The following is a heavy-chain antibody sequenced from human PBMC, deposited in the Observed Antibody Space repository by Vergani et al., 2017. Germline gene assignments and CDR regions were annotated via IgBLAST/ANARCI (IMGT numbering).Heavy chain of an antibody. Sequence: QVQLVQSGAEVKKPGSSVKVSCKASGGTFSSYAISWVRQAPGQGLEWMGRIIPILGIANYARKFQGRVTITADKSTSTAYMELSSLRSEDTAVYYCAREKPLVIAVADINWFDPWGQATLVTVSS. D-gene: IGHD6-19*01. CDR2: IIPILGIA. CDR3: AREKPLVIAVADINWFDP. V-gene: IGHV1-69*04. CDR1: GGTFSSYA. J-gene: IGHJ5*02.